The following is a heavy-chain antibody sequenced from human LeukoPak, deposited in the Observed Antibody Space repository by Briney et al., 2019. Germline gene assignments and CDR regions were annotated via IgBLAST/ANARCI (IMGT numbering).Heavy chain of an antibody. Sequence: SGGSLRLSCAASGFTFNSYEMNWVRQAPGKGLEWVSYISSSGSTIYYADSVKGRFTISRDNAKNSLYLQMNSLRAEDTAVYYRARESYYYDSSGYYLVDYWGQGTLVTVSS. D-gene: IGHD3-22*01. CDR1: GFTFNSYE. V-gene: IGHV3-48*03. J-gene: IGHJ4*02. CDR3: ARESYYYDSSGYYLVDY. CDR2: ISSSGSTI.